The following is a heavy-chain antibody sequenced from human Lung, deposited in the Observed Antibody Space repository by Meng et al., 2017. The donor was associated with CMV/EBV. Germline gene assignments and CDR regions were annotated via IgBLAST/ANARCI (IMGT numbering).Heavy chain of an antibody. CDR3: TRNYDR. CDR2: FFNTGST. V-gene: IGHV4-61*01. J-gene: IGHJ5*02. Sequence: LSLPCPVSGASVSSGSYYWSWFRQPPGRGLEWIGYFFNTGSTNYNPSLKSRVTISVDTSTNQFSLRLSSVTTADTAVYYCTRNYDRWGQGTLVTVSS. CDR1: GASVSSGSYY. D-gene: IGHD5-24*01.